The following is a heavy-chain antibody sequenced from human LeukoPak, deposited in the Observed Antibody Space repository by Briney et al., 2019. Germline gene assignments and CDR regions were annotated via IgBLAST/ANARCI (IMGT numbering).Heavy chain of an antibody. CDR2: IYYSGST. CDR3: ARPYCGGDCYPF. Sequence: SETLSLTCTVSAGSISSSSYYRGWIRQPPGKGLEWIGSIYYSGSTYYNPSLKSRVTISVDTSKNQFSLKLSSVTAADTAVYYCARPYCGGDCYPFWGQRTLVTVSS. V-gene: IGHV4-39*01. CDR1: AGSISSSSYY. J-gene: IGHJ4*02. D-gene: IGHD2-21*02.